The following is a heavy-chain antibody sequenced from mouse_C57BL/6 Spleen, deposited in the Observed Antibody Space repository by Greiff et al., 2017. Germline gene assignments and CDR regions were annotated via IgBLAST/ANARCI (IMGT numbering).Heavy chain of an antibody. CDR3: ARGEFITGFAY. J-gene: IGHJ3*01. CDR1: GYAFSSSW. V-gene: IGHV1-82*01. D-gene: IGHD1-1*01. CDR2: IYPGDGDT. Sequence: QVQLQQSGPELVKPGASVKISCKASGYAFSSSWMNWVKQRPGKGLEWIGRIYPGDGDTNYNGKFKGKDTLTADKSSSTAYMQLSSLTSEDSAVYFCARGEFITGFAYWGQGTLVTVSA.